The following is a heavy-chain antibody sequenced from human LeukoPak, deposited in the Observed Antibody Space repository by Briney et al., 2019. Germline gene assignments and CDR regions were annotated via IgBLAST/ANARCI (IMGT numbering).Heavy chain of an antibody. CDR1: GCTFSSYE. J-gene: IGHJ4*02. CDR2: ISGVCSVN. V-gene: IGHV3-48*03. D-gene: IGHD3-22*01. CDR3: AREITYQHSSDYDY. Sequence: GGSLRLSCASAGCTFSSYEMNWVRQAPGKVLELGSYISGVCSVNNYSDSVKGRFTISRDNAKNSLYLEMNSLRAEDTALYFCAREITYQHSSDYDYWGQGTRVTVSS.